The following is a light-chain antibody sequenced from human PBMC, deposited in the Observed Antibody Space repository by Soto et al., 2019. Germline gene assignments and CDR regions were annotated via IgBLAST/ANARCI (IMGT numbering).Light chain of an antibody. Sequence: EIVLTQSPATLSLSPGERATLSCRASQSVSSDLAWYQQKPGQAPRLLIYDASNRSTGIPARLSGSGSGTDFTLTIRSLEPEDLADYYCQQRSNWLTFGEGTKVEIK. CDR1: QSVSSD. CDR3: QQRSNWLT. CDR2: DAS. J-gene: IGKJ4*01. V-gene: IGKV3-11*01.